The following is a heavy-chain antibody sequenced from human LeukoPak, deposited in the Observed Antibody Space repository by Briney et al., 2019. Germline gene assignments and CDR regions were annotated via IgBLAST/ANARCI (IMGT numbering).Heavy chain of an antibody. D-gene: IGHD6-6*01. CDR1: GFTFSDYY. V-gene: IGHV3-11*01. CDR3: ARETQLALDY. CDR2: ISSSGSTM. J-gene: IGHJ4*02. Sequence: GGSLRLSCAASGFTFSDYYMTWIRQAPGKGLEWVSYISSSGSTMYYADSVKGRFTISRDNAKNSLYLQMNSLRAEDTAVYFCARETQLALDYWGQGTLVTVSS.